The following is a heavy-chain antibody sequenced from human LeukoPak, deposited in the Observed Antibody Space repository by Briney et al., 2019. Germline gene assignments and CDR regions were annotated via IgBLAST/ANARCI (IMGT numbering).Heavy chain of an antibody. J-gene: IGHJ4*02. V-gene: IGHV4-59*01. CDR2: IYYSGST. Sequence: PSQTLSLTCTVSGGSISSYYWSWIRQPPGKGLECIGYIYYSGSTNYNPSLKSRVTISVDTSKNQFSLKLSSVTAADTAVYYCARRTYFYDSSGYYFDYWGQGTLVTVSS. D-gene: IGHD3-22*01. CDR3: ARRTYFYDSSGYYFDY. CDR1: GGSISSYY.